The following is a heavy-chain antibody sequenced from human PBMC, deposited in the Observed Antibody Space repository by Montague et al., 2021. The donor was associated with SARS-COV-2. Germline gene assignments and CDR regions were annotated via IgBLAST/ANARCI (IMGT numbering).Heavy chain of an antibody. V-gene: IGHV4-4*02. D-gene: IGHD3-10*01. CDR2: IDQSGST. CDR3: ACARVGPTRVLNYFDH. Sequence: SETLSLTCTVSGGSISSSNWWGWVRQYQGKGLEWRGEIDQSGSTNYDPSLRSRVTISVDESKNQFSPKLSTVTAADTAAYYCACARVGPTRVLNYFDHWGQGTLVIVSS. CDR1: GGSISSSNW. J-gene: IGHJ4*02.